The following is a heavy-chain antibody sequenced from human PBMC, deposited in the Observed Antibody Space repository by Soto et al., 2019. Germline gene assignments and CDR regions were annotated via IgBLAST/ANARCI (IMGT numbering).Heavy chain of an antibody. CDR1: GYTFTSYA. CDR2: INAGNGNT. J-gene: IGHJ3*02. CDR3: ARPLYYYGSGSYAFDI. D-gene: IGHD3-10*01. Sequence: GASVKVSCKASGYTFTSYAMHWVRQAPGQRLEWMGWINAGNGNTKYSQKFQGRVTITRDTSTSTVYMELSSLRSEDTAVYYCARPLYYYGSGSYAFDIWGQGTMVTVSS. V-gene: IGHV1-3*01.